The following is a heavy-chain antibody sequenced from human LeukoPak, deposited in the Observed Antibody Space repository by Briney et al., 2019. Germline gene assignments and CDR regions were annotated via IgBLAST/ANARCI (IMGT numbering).Heavy chain of an antibody. J-gene: IGHJ4*02. D-gene: IGHD3-22*01. Sequence: PGGSLRLSCAASGFTFSSYSMNWVRQAPGKGLEWVSILYSGGSTYYADAVKGRFTISRDNSRNTLYLQMNSLRVEDTAVYYCVRDYDSSGFLAHWGQGTLVTVSS. V-gene: IGHV3-66*01. CDR3: VRDYDSSGFLAH. CDR1: GFTFSSYS. CDR2: LYSGGST.